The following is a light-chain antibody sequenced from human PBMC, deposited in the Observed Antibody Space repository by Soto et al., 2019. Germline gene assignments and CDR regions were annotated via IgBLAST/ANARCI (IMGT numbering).Light chain of an antibody. CDR3: ETWDSNTWV. CDR1: SGHSSYI. J-gene: IGLJ3*02. V-gene: IGLV4-60*02. Sequence: QSVLTQSSSASASLGSSVKLTCTLSSGHSSYIIAWHQQQPGKAPRYLMKLESSGSYNKGSGVPDRISGSSSGADSHLISSNLRFEDEADYYCETWDSNTWVFGGGTTVTVL. CDR2: LESSGSY.